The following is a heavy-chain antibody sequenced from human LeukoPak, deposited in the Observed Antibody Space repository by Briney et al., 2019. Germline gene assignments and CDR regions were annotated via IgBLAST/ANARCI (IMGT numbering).Heavy chain of an antibody. D-gene: IGHD2-2*01. CDR1: GFTFDDYT. J-gene: IGHJ6*02. Sequence: GGSLRLSCAASGFTFDDYTMHWVRQAPGKGLEWVSLISWDGGSTYYADSVKGRFTISRDNSKNSLYLQMNSLRTEDTALYYCAKDVVPAAIGNGMDVWGQGTTVTVSS. V-gene: IGHV3-43*01. CDR2: ISWDGGST. CDR3: AKDVVPAAIGNGMDV.